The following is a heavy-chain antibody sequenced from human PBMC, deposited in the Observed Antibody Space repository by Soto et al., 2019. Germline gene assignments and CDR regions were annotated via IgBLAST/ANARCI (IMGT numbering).Heavy chain of an antibody. CDR1: GLTFSSYS. CDR3: APGYFDL. CDR2: ISGGSITSTI. V-gene: IGHV3-48*01. J-gene: IGHJ2*01. Sequence: EVQLVESGGGLVQPGGSLRLSCAASGLTFSSYSMNWVRQAPGKGLEWVSYISGGSITSTIYYADSVRGRFTISRDNAENPLYLQMNSLRAEDTAVYYCAPGYFDLCGRGTLVTVSS.